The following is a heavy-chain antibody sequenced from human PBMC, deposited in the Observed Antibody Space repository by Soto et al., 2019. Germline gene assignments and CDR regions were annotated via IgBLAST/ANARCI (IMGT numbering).Heavy chain of an antibody. V-gene: IGHV1-46*01. D-gene: IGHD1-1*01. J-gene: IGHJ6*04. Sequence: VASVKVSCKSSGYTFTSYYMHWVRQAPGQGLEWMGIINPSGGSTSYAQKFQGRVTMTRDTSTSTVYMELSSLRSEDTAVYYCASNEQPTYYYGMDVWGKGTTFTVSS. CDR3: ASNEQPTYYYGMDV. CDR1: GYTFTSYY. CDR2: INPSGGST.